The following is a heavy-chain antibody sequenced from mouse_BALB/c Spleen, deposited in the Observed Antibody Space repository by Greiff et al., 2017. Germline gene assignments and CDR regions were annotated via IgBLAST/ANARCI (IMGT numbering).Heavy chain of an antibody. CDR2: IRNKANGYTT. Sequence: EVKLMESGGGLVQPGGSLRLSCATSGFTFTDYYMSWVRQPPGKALEWLGFIRNKANGYTTEYSASVKGRFTISRDNSQSILYLQMNTLRAEDSATYYCARDMTTAGFAYWGQGTLVTVSA. V-gene: IGHV7-3*02. D-gene: IGHD1-2*01. CDR1: GFTFTDYY. J-gene: IGHJ3*01. CDR3: ARDMTTAGFAY.